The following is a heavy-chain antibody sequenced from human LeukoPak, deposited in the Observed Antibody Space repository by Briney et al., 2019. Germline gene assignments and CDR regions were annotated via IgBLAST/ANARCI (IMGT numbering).Heavy chain of an antibody. CDR1: GGSISSSSYY. V-gene: IGHV4-39*07. CDR2: IYYSGST. Sequence: SETLSLTCTVSGGSISSSSYYWGWIRQPPGKGLEWIGSIYYSGSTYYNPSLKSRVTISVDTSKNQFSLKLSSVTAADTAVYYCARAPERGYSYGYFDYWGQGTLVTVSS. D-gene: IGHD5-18*01. J-gene: IGHJ4*02. CDR3: ARAPERGYSYGYFDY.